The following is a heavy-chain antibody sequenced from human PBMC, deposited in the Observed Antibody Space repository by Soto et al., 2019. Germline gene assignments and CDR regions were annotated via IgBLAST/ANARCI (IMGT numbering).Heavy chain of an antibody. CDR2: SSLSGNT. V-gene: IGHV4-4*07. CDR1: GDSITPFS. D-gene: IGHD6-25*01. CDR3: AREAKQRMGYFYIGLDV. J-gene: IGHJ6*02. Sequence: QVHLQESGPGLVKPSETVSLTCAVSGDSITPFSWSWFRQPAGGGLEWIGRSSLSGNTDYNPSLRSPLSMSFDTSKSQFSLRLTSVTAAHTAVYSCAREAKQRMGYFYIGLDVWGQGATVTVSS.